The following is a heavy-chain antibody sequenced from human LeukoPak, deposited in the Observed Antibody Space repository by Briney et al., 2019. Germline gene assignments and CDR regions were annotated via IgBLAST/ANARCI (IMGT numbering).Heavy chain of an antibody. J-gene: IGHJ4*02. D-gene: IGHD6-13*01. V-gene: IGHV4-34*01. Sequence: PSETLSLTCAVYGGSFSGYYWSWIRQPPGKGLEWIGEINHSGSTNYNPSLKSRVTISVDTSKNQFSLKLSSVTAADTAVYYCARGFDTRDSSPNFDYWGQGTLVTVSS. CDR1: GGSFSGYY. CDR3: ARGFDTRDSSPNFDY. CDR2: INHSGST.